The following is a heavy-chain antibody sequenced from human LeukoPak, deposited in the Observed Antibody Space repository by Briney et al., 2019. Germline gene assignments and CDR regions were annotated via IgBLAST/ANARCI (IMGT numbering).Heavy chain of an antibody. J-gene: IGHJ6*03. CDR3: ARLGPLSAIRRTYYYYYMDV. D-gene: IGHD5-24*01. Sequence: SETLSLTCAVYGGSFSGYYWSWIRQPPGKGLEWIGEINHSGSTNYNPSLKSRVTISVDTSKNQFSLKLSSVTAADTAVDYCARLGPLSAIRRTYYYYYMDVWGKGTTVTVS. V-gene: IGHV4-34*01. CDR1: GGSFSGYY. CDR2: INHSGST.